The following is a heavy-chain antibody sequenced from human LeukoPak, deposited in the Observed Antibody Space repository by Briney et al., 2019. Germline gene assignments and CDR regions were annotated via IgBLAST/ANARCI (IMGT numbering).Heavy chain of an antibody. J-gene: IGHJ4*02. CDR3: AKDIRGYSGYDLADY. CDR2: ISYDGSNK. CDR1: GFTFSSYG. D-gene: IGHD5-12*01. V-gene: IGHV3-30*18. Sequence: GGSLRLSSAASGFTFSSYGMHWVRQAPGKGLEWVAVISYDGSNKYYADSVKGRFTISRDNSKNTLYLQMNSLRAEDTAVYYCAKDIRGYSGYDLADYWGQGTLVTVSS.